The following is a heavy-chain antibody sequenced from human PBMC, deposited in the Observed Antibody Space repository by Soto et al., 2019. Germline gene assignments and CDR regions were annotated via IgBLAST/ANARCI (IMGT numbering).Heavy chain of an antibody. CDR2: IYHSGST. Sequence: SETLSLTCAVSGGSISSSNWWGWVRKPPGRGLGGFGEIYHSGSTNYNPSLKGRVTISVDKSKNQFSLKLSSVTAADTAVYYCARAGGITIFGVGMVFDYWGQGTLVTVSS. J-gene: IGHJ4*02. V-gene: IGHV4-4*02. D-gene: IGHD3-3*01. CDR3: ARAGGITIFGVGMVFDY. CDR1: GGSISSSNW.